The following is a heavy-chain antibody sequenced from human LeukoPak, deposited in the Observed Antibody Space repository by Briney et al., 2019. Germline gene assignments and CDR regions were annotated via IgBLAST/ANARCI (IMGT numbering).Heavy chain of an antibody. V-gene: IGHV4-34*01. CDR3: ARGTGYYISYFDY. J-gene: IGHJ4*02. CDR1: GGSFSGYY. Sequence: SETLSLTCAVYGGSFSGYYWNWIRQPPGKGLEWIGEINHSGSTNYNPSLKSRVTISVDTSKNQFSLKLSSVTAADTAVYYCARGTGYYISYFDYWGQGTLVTVSS. D-gene: IGHD3-9*01. CDR2: INHSGST.